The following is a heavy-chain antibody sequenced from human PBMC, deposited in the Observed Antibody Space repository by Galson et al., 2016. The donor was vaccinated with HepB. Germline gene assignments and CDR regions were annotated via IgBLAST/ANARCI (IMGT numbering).Heavy chain of an antibody. CDR2: FDPDDGET. Sequence: SVKVSCKASGYTPTELYIHWVRQAPGKGLEWMGGFDPDDGETIYAQKFQGRVTMTEDTSKDTAYMELSSLRSEDTAAYYCATEMRSGIVVTISYAFDIWGQGTMVTVSS. J-gene: IGHJ3*02. D-gene: IGHD5-12*01. CDR1: GYTPTELY. CDR3: ATEMRSGIVVTISYAFDI. V-gene: IGHV1-24*01.